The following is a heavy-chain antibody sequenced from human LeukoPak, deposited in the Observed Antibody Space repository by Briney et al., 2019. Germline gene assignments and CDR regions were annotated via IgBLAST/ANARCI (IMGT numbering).Heavy chain of an antibody. Sequence: ASVEVSCKVSGYTLTELSMHWVRQAPGKGLEWMGGFDPEDGETIYAQKFQGRVTMTEDTSTDTAYMELSSLRSEDTAVYYCATDLFGRVTMIVSPSFQHWGQGTLVTVSS. CDR2: FDPEDGET. J-gene: IGHJ1*01. CDR1: GYTLTELS. CDR3: ATDLFGRVTMIVSPSFQH. D-gene: IGHD3-22*01. V-gene: IGHV1-24*01.